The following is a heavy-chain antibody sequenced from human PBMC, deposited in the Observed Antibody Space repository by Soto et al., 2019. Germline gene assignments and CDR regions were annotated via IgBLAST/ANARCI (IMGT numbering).Heavy chain of an antibody. V-gene: IGHV4-31*03. Sequence: QVQLQESGPGLVKPSQTLSLTCTVSGGSISSGGYYWSWIRQHPGKGLEGIGYIYYSGSTYYNPSLKSRVNISVDTSKNQFTLKMSSVTGADTIVYYCARGPALEDSSGYFENYYGMDVWGQGTTVTGSS. CDR3: ARGPALEDSSGYFENYYGMDV. CDR2: IYYSGST. CDR1: GGSISSGGYY. J-gene: IGHJ6*02. D-gene: IGHD3-22*01.